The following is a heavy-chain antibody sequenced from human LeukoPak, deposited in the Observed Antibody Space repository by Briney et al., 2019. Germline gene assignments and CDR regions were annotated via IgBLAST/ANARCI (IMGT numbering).Heavy chain of an antibody. CDR3: ARSTRYGDYARNAFDI. J-gene: IGHJ3*02. D-gene: IGHD4-17*01. CDR1: GFTFTTYN. Sequence: GGSLRLSCAASGFTFTTYNMNWVRQAPGKGLEWISYISPSSSTIYYADSVKGRFTVSRDNAKNSLYLQMNSLRDEDTAVYYCARSTRYGDYARNAFDIWGQGTMVTVSS. V-gene: IGHV3-48*02. CDR2: ISPSSSTI.